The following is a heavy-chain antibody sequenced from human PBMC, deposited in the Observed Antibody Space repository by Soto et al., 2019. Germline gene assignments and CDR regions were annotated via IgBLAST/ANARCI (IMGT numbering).Heavy chain of an antibody. J-gene: IGHJ4*02. Sequence: DVQLVESGGVLVQPGGSLRVSCVTSGFIFRSNTMVWVRQAPGKGLEWVSAISGSGETIYYADSVKGRFTVSRDNAKSTLSVQMNSLRAEDTAVYYCGKLEGRGQIDFWGQGTLVTVAS. CDR3: GKLEGRGQIDF. D-gene: IGHD3-10*01. CDR2: ISGSGETI. V-gene: IGHV3-23*04. CDR1: GFIFRSNT.